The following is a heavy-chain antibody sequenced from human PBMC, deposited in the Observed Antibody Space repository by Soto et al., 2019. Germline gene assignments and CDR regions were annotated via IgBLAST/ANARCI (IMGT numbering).Heavy chain of an antibody. J-gene: IGHJ6*02. CDR1: GFSVSNYW. CDR3: AKDRGEEGLKFLEWFGGMDV. V-gene: IGHV3-74*01. D-gene: IGHD3-3*01. CDR2: IKSDGTT. Sequence: GGSLRLSCAASGFSVSNYWMNWVRQAPGKGLVWVSHIKSDGTTSYADSVEGRFTVSRDDAKNTFYLQMNGLRAEDTAVYYCAKDRGEEGLKFLEWFGGMDVWGHGTTVTVS.